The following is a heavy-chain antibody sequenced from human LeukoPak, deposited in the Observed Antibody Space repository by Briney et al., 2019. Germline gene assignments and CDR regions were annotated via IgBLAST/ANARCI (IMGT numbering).Heavy chain of an antibody. V-gene: IGHV4-39*07. D-gene: IGHD6-13*01. CDR1: GGSISSSNYY. J-gene: IGHJ4*02. CDR3: ARGYSSSLDY. Sequence: SETLSLTCTVSGGSISSSNYYWVWIRQPPGKGLEWIGSISYSGTTYYNPSLKSPVTISLDTSKNQFSLKLTSVIAADTAVYYCARGYSSSLDYWGQGTLVTVSS. CDR2: ISYSGTT.